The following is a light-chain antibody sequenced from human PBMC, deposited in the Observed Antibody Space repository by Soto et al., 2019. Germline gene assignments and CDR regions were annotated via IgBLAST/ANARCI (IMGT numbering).Light chain of an antibody. CDR2: DAS. CDR1: QSIGSNS. CDR3: QQYGSSLYT. Sequence: EIVLTQSPGTLSLSPGEGASLSCRARQSIGSNSLAWYQHKPGQSPRLLIYDASIRATGIPERFSGSGSGTDFTLTIRRLEAEDFAVYYCQQYGSSLYTFGQGTKLEIK. J-gene: IGKJ2*01. V-gene: IGKV3-20*01.